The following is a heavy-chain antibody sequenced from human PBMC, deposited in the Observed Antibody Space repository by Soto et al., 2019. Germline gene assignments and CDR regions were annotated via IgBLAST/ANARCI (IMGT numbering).Heavy chain of an antibody. Sequence: ASVKVSCKASGYTFTSYDINWVRQATGQGLEWMGWMNPNSGNTGYAQKFQGRVTMTRNTSISTAYMELSSLRSEDTAVYYCARARRHSISTRVGNYYYYIDVRGKGTTDTGSS. V-gene: IGHV1-8*01. CDR1: GYTFTSYD. J-gene: IGHJ6*03. D-gene: IGHD6-6*01. CDR3: ARARRHSISTRVGNYYYYIDV. CDR2: MNPNSGNT.